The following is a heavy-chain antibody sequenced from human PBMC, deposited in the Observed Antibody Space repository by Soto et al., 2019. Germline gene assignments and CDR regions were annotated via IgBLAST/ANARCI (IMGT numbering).Heavy chain of an antibody. CDR2: IIPIFGTA. CDR1: GGTFSSYA. J-gene: IGHJ6*02. D-gene: IGHD6-19*01. CDR3: ARELQWLVRGENYYYGMDV. Sequence: QVQLVQSGAELKKPGSSVKVSCKASGGTFSSYAISWVRQAPGQGLEWMGGIIPIFGTANYAQKFQGRVTITADESTSTAYMELSSLRSEDTAWYYCARELQWLVRGENYYYGMDVWGQGTTVTVSS. V-gene: IGHV1-69*01.